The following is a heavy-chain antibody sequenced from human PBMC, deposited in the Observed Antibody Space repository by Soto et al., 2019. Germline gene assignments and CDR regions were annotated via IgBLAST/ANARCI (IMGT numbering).Heavy chain of an antibody. J-gene: IGHJ4*02. CDR3: TTSATVERAEEVFDY. Sequence: GGSLRLSCAASGFTFSNAWMSWVRQAPGKGLEWVGRIKSKTDGGTTDYAAPVKGRFTISRDDSKNTLYLQMNSLKTEDTAVYYCTTSATVERAEEVFDYWGQGTLVTVSS. CDR1: GFTFSNAW. CDR2: IKSKTDGGTT. V-gene: IGHV3-15*01. D-gene: IGHD4-17*01.